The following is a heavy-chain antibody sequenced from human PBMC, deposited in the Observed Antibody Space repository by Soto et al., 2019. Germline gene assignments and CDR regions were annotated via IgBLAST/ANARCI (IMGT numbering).Heavy chain of an antibody. J-gene: IGHJ6*02. CDR2: IDPSDSYT. CDR3: ARFKGEYSSSWYRSYYYYGMDV. V-gene: IGHV5-10-1*01. Sequence: GEPLKISSKGSGDSFTSYWISWVRQMPGKGLEWMGRIDPSDSYTNYSPSFQGHVTISADKSISTAYLQWSSLKASDTAMYYCARFKGEYSSSWYRSYYYYGMDVWGQGTTVTVSS. D-gene: IGHD6-13*01. CDR1: GDSFTSYW.